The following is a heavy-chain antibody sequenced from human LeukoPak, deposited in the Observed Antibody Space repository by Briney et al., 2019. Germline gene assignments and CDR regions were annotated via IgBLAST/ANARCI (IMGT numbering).Heavy chain of an antibody. CDR1: GYTFTSYD. V-gene: IGHV1-8*01. CDR3: ARVSNPYDFWSGYSYYYYGMDV. J-gene: IGHJ6*02. CDR2: MNPNSGNT. Sequence: GASVKVSCKASGYTFTSYDINWVRQATGQGLEWMGWMNPNSGNTGYAQKFQGRVTMTRNTSISTAYMELSSLGSEDTAVYYCARVSNPYDFWSGYSYYYYGMDVWGQGTTVTVSS. D-gene: IGHD3-3*01.